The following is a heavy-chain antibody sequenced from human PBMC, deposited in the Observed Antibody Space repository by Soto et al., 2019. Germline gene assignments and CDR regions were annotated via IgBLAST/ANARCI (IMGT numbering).Heavy chain of an antibody. CDR1: GFTFSSYG. V-gene: IGHV3-33*01. CDR3: AREGYYYDSSGYIDY. J-gene: IGHJ4*02. Sequence: GGSLRLSCAASGFTFSSYGMRWVRQAPGKGLEWVAVIWYDGSNKYYADSVKGRFTISRDNSKNTLYLQMNSLRAEDTAVYYCAREGYYYDSSGYIDYWGQGTLVTVSS. CDR2: IWYDGSNK. D-gene: IGHD3-22*01.